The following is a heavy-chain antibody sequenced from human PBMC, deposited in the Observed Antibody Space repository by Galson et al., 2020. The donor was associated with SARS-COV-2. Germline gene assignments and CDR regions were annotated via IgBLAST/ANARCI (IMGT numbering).Heavy chain of an antibody. Sequence: GESLKISCAASGFTFSSYGMHWVRQAPGKGLEWVAVISYDGSNKYYADSVKGRFTISRDNSKNTLYLQMNSLRAEDTAVYYCAKGVIRVKGPIDYWGQGTLVTVSS. J-gene: IGHJ4*02. V-gene: IGHV3-30*18. CDR1: GFTFSSYG. CDR2: ISYDGSNK. CDR3: AKGVIRVKGPIDY. D-gene: IGHD3-16*02.